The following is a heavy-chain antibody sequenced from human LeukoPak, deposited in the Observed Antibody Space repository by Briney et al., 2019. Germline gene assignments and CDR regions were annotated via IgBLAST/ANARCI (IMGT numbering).Heavy chain of an antibody. CDR3: ARDRLRYFDWLLPLDNYYGMDV. D-gene: IGHD3-9*01. CDR1: GYTFTSYG. J-gene: IGHJ6*04. V-gene: IGHV1-18*04. Sequence: ASVKVSCKASGYTFTSYGISWVRQAPGQGLEWMGWISAYNGNTNYAQKLQGRVTMTTDTSTSTAYMELRSLRSDDTAVYYCARDRLRYFDWLLPLDNYYGMDVWGKGTTVTVSS. CDR2: ISAYNGNT.